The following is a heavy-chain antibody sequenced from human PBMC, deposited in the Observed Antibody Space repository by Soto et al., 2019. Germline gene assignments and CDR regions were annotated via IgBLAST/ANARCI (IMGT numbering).Heavy chain of an antibody. D-gene: IGHD3-16*02. J-gene: IGHJ6*02. CDR1: GFTFSSYG. CDR2: IWYAGSNK. CDR3: GIDRVMITFGGVIVRPGKKYYYGMDV. Sequence: PGGSLRLSCAASGFTFSSYGMHWVRQAPGKGLEWVAVIWYAGSNKYYADSVKGRFTISRDNSKNTLYLQMNSLRAEDTAVKYCGIDRVMITFGGVIVRPGKKYYYGMDVWGQDTTVTVSS. V-gene: IGHV3-33*01.